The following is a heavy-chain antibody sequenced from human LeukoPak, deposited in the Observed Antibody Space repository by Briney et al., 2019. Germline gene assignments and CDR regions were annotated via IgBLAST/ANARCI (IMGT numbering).Heavy chain of an antibody. D-gene: IGHD1-1*01. V-gene: IGHV4-61*02. J-gene: IGHJ5*02. CDR2: IYTNGST. Sequence: SETLSLTCTVSGGSISSSSYYWSWIRQPAGKGLEWIGRIYTNGSTNYNPSLKSRVTISVDTSKNQFSLKLSSVTAADTAVYYCARDCGNWNPGRTDRDPWGQGTLVTVSS. CDR3: ARDCGNWNPGRTDRDP. CDR1: GGSISSSSYY.